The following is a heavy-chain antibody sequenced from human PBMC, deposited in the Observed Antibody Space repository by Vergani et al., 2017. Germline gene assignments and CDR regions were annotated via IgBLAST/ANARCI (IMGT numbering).Heavy chain of an antibody. D-gene: IGHD3-22*01. J-gene: IGHJ3*02. CDR1: GFTFSSYA. CDR2: ISGSGGST. CDR3: AKAPTYYYYSSEIGALDS. V-gene: IGHV3-23*01. Sequence: EVQLLESGGGLVQPGGSLRLSCAASGFTFSSYAVSWVRQAPGKGLEWVSAISGSGGSTYYADSVKGRFTISRDNSKNTLYLQMNSLRAEDTAVYYCAKAPTYYYYSSEIGALDSGGQGRMVTVSS.